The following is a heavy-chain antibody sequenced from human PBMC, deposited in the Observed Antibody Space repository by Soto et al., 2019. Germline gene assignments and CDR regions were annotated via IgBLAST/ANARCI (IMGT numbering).Heavy chain of an antibody. V-gene: IGHV2-5*01. Sequence: QITLKESGPTLVNPTQTLTLTCTFSGFSLSTSGVGVGWIRQPPGKALEWLALIYWNDDKRYSPSLKSRLTITKDTSKNQVVLTMTNMDPVDTATYYCALGSDYGSGSYLVGCYFDYWGQGTLVTVSS. D-gene: IGHD3-10*01. CDR3: ALGSDYGSGSYLVGCYFDY. J-gene: IGHJ4*02. CDR1: GFSLSTSGVG. CDR2: IYWNDDK.